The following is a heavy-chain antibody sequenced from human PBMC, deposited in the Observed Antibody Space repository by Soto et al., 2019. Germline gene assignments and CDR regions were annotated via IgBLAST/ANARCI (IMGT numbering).Heavy chain of an antibody. Sequence: ASVKVSCKASGYTFTGYYMHWVRQAPGQGLEWMGWINPNSGGTNYAQKFQGWVTMTRDTSISTAYMELSSLRSEDTAVYYCARDEKYYYDSSGYTYGMDVWGQGTTVTVSS. CDR3: ARDEKYYYDSSGYTYGMDV. V-gene: IGHV1-2*04. CDR1: GYTFTGYY. J-gene: IGHJ6*02. CDR2: INPNSGGT. D-gene: IGHD3-22*01.